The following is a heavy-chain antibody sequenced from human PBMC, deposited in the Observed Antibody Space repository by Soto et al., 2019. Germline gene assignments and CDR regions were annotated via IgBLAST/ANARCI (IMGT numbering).Heavy chain of an antibody. D-gene: IGHD1-26*01. CDR2: INAGNGKA. V-gene: IGHV1-3*01. Sequence: QALLVQSESEVKEPGASVRISCRASGYSFRRYAVHWVRQAPGKSPEWRGWINAGNGKAKSSQGLEDRSTITRDTSASTVYMDLRSLKSEDPGVYYCAREGELLAGDLWGQGTVFTVSP. CDR3: AREGELLAGDL. CDR1: GYSFRRYA. J-gene: IGHJ5*02.